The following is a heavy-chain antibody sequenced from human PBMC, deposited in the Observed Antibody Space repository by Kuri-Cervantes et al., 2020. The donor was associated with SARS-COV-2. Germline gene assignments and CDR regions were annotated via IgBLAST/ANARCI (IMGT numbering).Heavy chain of an antibody. CDR3: ARQHGYCSSTSCRSAADMDV. V-gene: IGHV1-24*01. CDR2: FDPEDGET. Sequence: ASVKVSCKVSGYTLTELSLHWVRQAPGKGLEWMGGFDPEDGETIYAQKFQGRVTMTEDTSTDTAYMELSSLRSEDTAVYYCARQHGYCSSTSCRSAADMDVWGQGTTVTVSS. J-gene: IGHJ6*02. D-gene: IGHD2-2*01. CDR1: GYTLTELS.